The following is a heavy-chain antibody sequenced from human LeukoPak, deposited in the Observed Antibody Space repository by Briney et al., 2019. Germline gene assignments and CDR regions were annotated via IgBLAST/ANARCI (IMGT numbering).Heavy chain of an antibody. CDR2: IIPIFGTA. CDR1: GGTFRNYV. D-gene: IGHD2/OR15-2a*01. V-gene: IGHV1-69*13. J-gene: IGHJ6*03. CDR3: ARDLLADFYTKDSYSYIDV. Sequence: SVKVSCKASGGTFRNYVINWVRQAPGQGLEWMGGIIPIFGTANYTQKFQGRITITADESTSTTHMELSSLKSEDTAVYYCARDLLADFYTKDSYSYIDVWGKGTTVTVSS.